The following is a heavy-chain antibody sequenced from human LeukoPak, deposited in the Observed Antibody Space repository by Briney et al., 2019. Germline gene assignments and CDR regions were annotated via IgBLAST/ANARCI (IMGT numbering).Heavy chain of an antibody. V-gene: IGHV3-23*01. D-gene: IGHD6-19*01. CDR3: AKTTTGYSSGRYPAWPIDY. CDR1: GFTFGSYA. Sequence: GGSLRLSCAASGFTFGSYAMYWVRQAPGKGPEWVSGIFGSGGSAHYADSVKGRFTISRDNSKNTVYLQMDSLGVEDTAIYYCAKTTTGYSSGRYPAWPIDYWGQGTLVTVSS. CDR2: IFGSGGSA. J-gene: IGHJ4*02.